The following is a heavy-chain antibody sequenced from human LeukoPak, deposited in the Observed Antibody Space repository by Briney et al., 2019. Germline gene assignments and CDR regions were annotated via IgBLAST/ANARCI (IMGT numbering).Heavy chain of an antibody. Sequence: SETLSLTCTVSGGSISSYYWSWIRQPPGKGLEWIGYIYYSGSTNYNPSLKSRVTISVDTSKDQFSLKLSSVTAADTAVYSCARDHIVVVPAGTDPRYYNYYGMDVWGQGTTVTVSS. CDR3: ARDHIVVVPAGTDPRYYNYYGMDV. J-gene: IGHJ6*02. D-gene: IGHD2-2*01. V-gene: IGHV4-59*01. CDR1: GGSISSYY. CDR2: IYYSGST.